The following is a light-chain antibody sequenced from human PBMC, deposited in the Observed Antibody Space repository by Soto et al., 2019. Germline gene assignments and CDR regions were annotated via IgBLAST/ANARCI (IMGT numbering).Light chain of an antibody. CDR1: QSVSSS. CDR3: QQRSNWPPGFT. J-gene: IGKJ3*01. V-gene: IGKV3-11*01. Sequence: EIVLTQSPATLSLSPGERATLSCRASQSVSSSLAWYQQKPGQAPRLLIYDASNRATGIPARFSGSGSGTDFTLTISSLEPEDFAVYYCQQRSNWPPGFTFGPGTKVDIK. CDR2: DAS.